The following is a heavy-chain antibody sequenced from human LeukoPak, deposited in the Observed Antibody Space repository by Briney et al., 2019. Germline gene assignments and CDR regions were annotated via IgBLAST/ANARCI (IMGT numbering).Heavy chain of an antibody. V-gene: IGHV3-33*08. Sequence: GGSLRLSCAASGFTFSSYSMNWVRQAPGKGLEWVAVIWSGGSSNYYADSVKGRFTISRDNSKNTLYLQMNSPRAEDTAMYYCARDRLAAAEYYYYGMDVWGQGTTVTVSS. CDR2: IWSGGSSN. D-gene: IGHD6-13*01. CDR1: GFTFSSYS. J-gene: IGHJ6*02. CDR3: ARDRLAAAEYYYYGMDV.